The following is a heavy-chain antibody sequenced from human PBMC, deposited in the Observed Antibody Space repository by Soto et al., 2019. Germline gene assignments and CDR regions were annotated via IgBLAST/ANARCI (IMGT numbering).Heavy chain of an antibody. CDR2: IYHSGST. D-gene: IGHD1-20*01. CDR3: ARGITGTTNWFDP. J-gene: IGHJ5*02. CDR1: GGSISSGGYS. V-gene: IGHV4-30-2*01. Sequence: SETLSLTCAVSGGSISSGGYSWSWIRQPPGKGLEWIGYIYHSGSTYYNPSLKSRVTISVDRSKNQFSLKLSSVTAADTAVYYCARGITGTTNWFDPWGQGTLVPVSS.